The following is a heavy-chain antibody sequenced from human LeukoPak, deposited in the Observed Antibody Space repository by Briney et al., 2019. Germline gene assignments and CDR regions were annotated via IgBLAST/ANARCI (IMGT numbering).Heavy chain of an antibody. CDR1: GFTFSSYA. J-gene: IGHJ4*02. V-gene: IGHV3-23*01. D-gene: IGHD5-12*01. CDR3: AKGYSGYDSDFDY. Sequence: GGSLRLSCAASGFTFSSYAMSWDRQAPGNGLEWVSAIGGSGGSTCYADSVKGRFTISRDNSKNTLYLQINSLRAEDTAVYYCAKGYSGYDSDFDYWGQGTLVTVSS. CDR2: IGGSGGST.